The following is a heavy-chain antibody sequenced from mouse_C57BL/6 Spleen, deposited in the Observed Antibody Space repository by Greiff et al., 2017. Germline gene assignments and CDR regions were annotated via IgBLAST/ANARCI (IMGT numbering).Heavy chain of an antibody. J-gene: IGHJ2*01. Sequence: QVQLQQSGAELVKPGASVKLSCKASGYTFTEYSIHWVKQRPGQGLEWIGWIYPGSGSTKYNEKFKVKATVTVDKSSSTDYMELSRLTSEDSAVYCGARHGEEVYYIDYWGQGTTGTVSS. CDR2: IYPGSGST. CDR3: ARHGEEVYYIDY. V-gene: IGHV1-62-2*01. CDR1: GYTFTEYS. D-gene: IGHD6-2*01.